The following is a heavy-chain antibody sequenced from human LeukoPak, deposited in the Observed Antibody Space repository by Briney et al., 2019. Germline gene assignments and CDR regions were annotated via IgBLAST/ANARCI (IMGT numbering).Heavy chain of an antibody. D-gene: IGHD6-19*01. CDR1: GGSISSNNW. CDR2: IYHSGST. J-gene: IGHJ4*02. V-gene: IGHV4-4*02. CDR3: ARVPIAVAGTFDY. Sequence: SETLSLTCAVSGGSISSNNWWGWVRQPPGKGLEWIGEIYHSGSTNYNPSLKSRVTISVDKSKNQFSLKLSSVTAADTAVYYCARVPIAVAGTFDYWGQGTLVTVSS.